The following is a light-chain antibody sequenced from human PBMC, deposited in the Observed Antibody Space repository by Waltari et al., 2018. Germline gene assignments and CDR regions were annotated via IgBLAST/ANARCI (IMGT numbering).Light chain of an antibody. J-gene: IGKJ1*01. CDR1: QSVGRT. V-gene: IGKV3-20*01. CDR2: DAS. CDR3: QKYGTRPAT. Sequence: EIVLTQSPASLSLSPGDRATLSCRASQSVGRTLAWYQQRPGQAPRLLIYDASSRGTGIADRCSGSGSGTDFSLTISRLEPEDFAVYYCQKYGTRPATFGQGTKVEVK.